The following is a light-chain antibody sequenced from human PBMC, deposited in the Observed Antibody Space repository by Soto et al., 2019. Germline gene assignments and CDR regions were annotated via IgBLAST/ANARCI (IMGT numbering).Light chain of an antibody. CDR2: GAF. CDR1: QSVSSSY. CDR3: QQYGSSPRT. V-gene: IGKV3-20*01. J-gene: IGKJ1*01. Sequence: EIVLTQSPGTLSLSPGERATLSCRASQSVSSSYLAWYQQKPGQAPRLLIYGAFSRDTGIPDRFSGSGSGTDFTLTISRLEPEDFAVYYCQQYGSSPRTFGQGPKVEIK.